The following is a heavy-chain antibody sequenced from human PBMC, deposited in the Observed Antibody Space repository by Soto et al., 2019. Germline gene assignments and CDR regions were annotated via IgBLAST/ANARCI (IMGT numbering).Heavy chain of an antibody. V-gene: IGHV1-46*01. CDR2: INPSGGST. J-gene: IGHJ5*01. CDR3: ARDHLAVRGVIITGAFFDS. Sequence: QVQLVQSGAEVKKPGASVKVSCKASGYTFTSYYMHWVRQAPGQGLEWMGIINPSGGSTSYAQKFQGRVTMTRDTSTSTVYMELSSLRSEDTAVYYCARDHLAVRGVIITGAFFDSWGQGTLVTVSS. CDR1: GYTFTSYY. D-gene: IGHD3-10*01.